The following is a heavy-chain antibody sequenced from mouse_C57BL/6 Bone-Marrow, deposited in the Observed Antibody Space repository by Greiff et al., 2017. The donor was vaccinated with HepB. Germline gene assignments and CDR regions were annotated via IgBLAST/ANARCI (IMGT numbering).Heavy chain of an antibody. J-gene: IGHJ4*01. CDR3: HYYGSSIYARDY. D-gene: IGHD1-1*01. CDR2: IDPENGDT. CDR1: GFNIKDAY. Sequence: VQLQQSGAELVRPGASVKLSCTASGFNIKDAYMHWVKQRPEQGLAWIGWIDPENGDTEYASKFQGKATITADTSSNTSYLQLSSLTSEDTAVYYCHYYGSSIYARDYWGQGTSVTVSS. V-gene: IGHV14-4*01.